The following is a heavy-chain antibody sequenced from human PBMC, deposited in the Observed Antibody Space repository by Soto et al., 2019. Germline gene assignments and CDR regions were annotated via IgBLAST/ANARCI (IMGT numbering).Heavy chain of an antibody. CDR1: GYTFTSYG. Sequence: ASVKVSCKASGYTFTSYGISWVRQAPGQGLGWMGWISAYNGNTNYAQKLQGRVTMTTDTSTSTAYMELRSLRSDDTAVYYCARDQWPGYCSGGSCYRHAFDIWGLGTMVTVSS. J-gene: IGHJ3*02. V-gene: IGHV1-18*01. CDR3: ARDQWPGYCSGGSCYRHAFDI. D-gene: IGHD2-15*01. CDR2: ISAYNGNT.